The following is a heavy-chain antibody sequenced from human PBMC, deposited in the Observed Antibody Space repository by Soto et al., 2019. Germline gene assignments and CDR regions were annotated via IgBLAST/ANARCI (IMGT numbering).Heavy chain of an antibody. CDR2: IKQDGSEE. CDR1: GFTFSSYW. J-gene: IGHJ6*02. V-gene: IGHV3-7*01. D-gene: IGHD6-13*01. CDR3: ARIAATGRGWDV. Sequence: EVQLVESGGGLVQPGGSLRLSCVDSGFTFSSYWMSWVRQAPVKGLEWVGNIKQDGSEENYVDSLKGRFTISRDNAKNSMGLQMNSLRAEDTAVYYCARIAATGRGWDVWGQGTTVVVSS.